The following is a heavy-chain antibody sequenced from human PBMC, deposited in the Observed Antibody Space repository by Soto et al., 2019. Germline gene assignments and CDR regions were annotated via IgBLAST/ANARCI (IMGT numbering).Heavy chain of an antibody. CDR2: MNPNSGNT. Sequence: ASVKVSCKASGYTFTSYDINWVRQATGQGLEWMGWMNPNSGNTGYAQKFQGRVTMTRDMSTSTAYMELSSLRSEDTAVYYCAALLYYDILTGYFPFDYWGQGTLVTVSS. J-gene: IGHJ4*02. CDR1: GYTFTSYD. CDR3: AALLYYDILTGYFPFDY. D-gene: IGHD3-9*01. V-gene: IGHV1-8*01.